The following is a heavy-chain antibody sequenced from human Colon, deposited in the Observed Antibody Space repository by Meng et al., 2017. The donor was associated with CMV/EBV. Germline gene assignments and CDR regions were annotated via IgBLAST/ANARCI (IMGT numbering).Heavy chain of an antibody. CDR2: IKSKIDGGKI. CDR1: RFTFTNAA. CDR3: TTLLRGF. J-gene: IGHJ4*02. V-gene: IGHV3-15*01. D-gene: IGHD2-15*01. Sequence: LSCAASRFTFTNAAITWVRQASGKELEWIGRIKSKIDGGKIDYAAPVRGRFAISRDDSKATVYLQIDTLEIEDTGMYYCTTLLRGFWGQGTLVTVSS.